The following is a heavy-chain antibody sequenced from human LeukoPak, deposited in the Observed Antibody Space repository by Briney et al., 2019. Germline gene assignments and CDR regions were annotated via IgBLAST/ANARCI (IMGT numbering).Heavy chain of an antibody. D-gene: IGHD3-10*01. CDR1: GFTSSRYG. V-gene: IGHV3-23*01. CDR2: ISGSGGST. Sequence: GGSLRLSCAAPGFTSSRYGMSWVRQAPGKGLEWVSAISGSGGSTYYADSVKGRFTISRDNSKNTLYLQMNSLRAEDTAVYYCAKDRKGKGSVFDYWGQGTLVTVSS. J-gene: IGHJ4*02. CDR3: AKDRKGKGSVFDY.